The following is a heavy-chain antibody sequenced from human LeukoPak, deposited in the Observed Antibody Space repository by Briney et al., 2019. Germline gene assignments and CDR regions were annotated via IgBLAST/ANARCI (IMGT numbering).Heavy chain of an antibody. V-gene: IGHV1-18*01. Sequence: ASVKVSCKASGYTFTSYGISWVRQAPGQGLEWMGWISAYNGNTNYAQKLQGRVTMTTDTSTSTAYMELRSLRSDDTAVYYCARWHPNRDDQVGATKDWGQGTLVTVSS. CDR3: ARWHPNRDDQVGATKD. D-gene: IGHD1-26*01. CDR1: GYTFTSYG. J-gene: IGHJ4*02. CDR2: ISAYNGNT.